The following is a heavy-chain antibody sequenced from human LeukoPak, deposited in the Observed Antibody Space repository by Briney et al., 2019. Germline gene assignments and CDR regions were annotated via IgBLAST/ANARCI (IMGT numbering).Heavy chain of an antibody. CDR1: GGTFSSYA. Sequence: ASVKVSCKASGGTFSSYAIRWVRQAPGQGLEWMGGIIPIFGTANYAQKFQGRVTITADESTSTAYMELSSLRSEDTAVYYCARVGAGYYFDYWGQGTLVTVSS. D-gene: IGHD1-26*01. CDR2: IIPIFGTA. CDR3: ARVGAGYYFDY. J-gene: IGHJ4*02. V-gene: IGHV1-69*13.